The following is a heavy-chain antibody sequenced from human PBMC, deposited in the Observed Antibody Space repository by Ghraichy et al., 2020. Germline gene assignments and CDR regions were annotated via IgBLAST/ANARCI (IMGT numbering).Heavy chain of an antibody. CDR1: GFTFSSYG. J-gene: IGHJ4*02. CDR2: ISYDGSNK. Sequence: GGSLRLSCAASGFTFSSYGMHWVRQAPGKGLEWVAVISYDGSNKYYADSVKGRFTISRDNSKNTLYLQMNSLRAEDTAVYYCAKSYGYSSSWYGTSSRENYFDYWGQGTLVTVSS. D-gene: IGHD6-13*01. V-gene: IGHV3-30*18. CDR3: AKSYGYSSSWYGTSSRENYFDY.